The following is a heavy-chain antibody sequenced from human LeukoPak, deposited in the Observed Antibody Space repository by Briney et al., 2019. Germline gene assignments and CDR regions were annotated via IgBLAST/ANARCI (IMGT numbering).Heavy chain of an antibody. Sequence: PGGSLRLSCAASGFTLSSYEMNWVRQAPGKRLEWVSYISSGGSAIKYADSVKGRFTISRDNAKNSLYLQMNSLRAEDTAVYYCARERGKDFDYWGQGTLVTVAS. V-gene: IGHV3-48*03. CDR3: ARERGKDFDY. CDR2: ISSGGSAI. J-gene: IGHJ4*02. CDR1: GFTLSSYE.